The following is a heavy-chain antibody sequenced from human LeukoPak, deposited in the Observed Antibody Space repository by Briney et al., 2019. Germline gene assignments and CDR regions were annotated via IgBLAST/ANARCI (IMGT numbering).Heavy chain of an antibody. CDR1: GYTFTSYG. CDR3: ARSLFEEQWLVDY. D-gene: IGHD6-19*01. J-gene: IGHJ4*02. CDR2: ISGYNGNT. Sequence: ASVKVSCKTSGYTFTSYGVSWVRQAPGQGLEWMGWISGYNGNTNYAQKYRGRVTMTTDTSTSTVYMELRSLRSDDTAVYYCARSLFEEQWLVDYWGQGTLVTVSS. V-gene: IGHV1-18*01.